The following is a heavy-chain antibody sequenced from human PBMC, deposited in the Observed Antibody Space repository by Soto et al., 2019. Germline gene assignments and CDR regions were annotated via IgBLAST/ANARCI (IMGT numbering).Heavy chain of an antibody. V-gene: IGHV5-51*01. J-gene: IGHJ4*02. CDR3: ARGNTGISHLYHFDL. CDR2: IYPGDSDN. D-gene: IGHD1-1*01. CDR1: GYTFTGYW. Sequence: GESLKISCQGSGYTFTGYWIGWVRQMSGEGLEWMGIIYPGDSDNRYSPSFRRQVTISAEKSLSTAYLQWSSLKASDNALYYCARGNTGISHLYHFDLWGQGTLVTVSS.